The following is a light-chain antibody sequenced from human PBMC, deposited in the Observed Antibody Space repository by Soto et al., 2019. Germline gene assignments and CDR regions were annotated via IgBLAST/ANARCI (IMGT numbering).Light chain of an antibody. CDR2: HAS. V-gene: IGKV3-11*01. Sequence: EIVLTQSPATLSLSPGERATLSCRASQSVGNYLAWYQQKPGQAPRLLIYHASDRATGIPARFSGSGSGTDFTLTISSLEPEDFAVYYCQQRSDWPPWTFGQGTKVEIK. CDR1: QSVGNY. CDR3: QQRSDWPPWT. J-gene: IGKJ1*01.